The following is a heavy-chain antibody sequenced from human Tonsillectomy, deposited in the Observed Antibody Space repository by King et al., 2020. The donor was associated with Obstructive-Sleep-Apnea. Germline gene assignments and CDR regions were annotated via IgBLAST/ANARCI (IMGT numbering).Heavy chain of an antibody. V-gene: IGHV4-39*07. J-gene: IGHJ4*02. CDR2: IYFTGST. CDR3: ARGRYYDSSAYNY. Sequence: QLQESGPGLVKPSETLSLTCSVSGGSISSDSYYWGWIRQPPGKGLEWIGNIYFTGSTYYTPSLKSRVTISVDTSKNQFSLKLNSVTAADTAVYYCARGRYYDSSAYNYWGQGTSVTVSS. D-gene: IGHD3-22*01. CDR1: GGSISSDSYY.